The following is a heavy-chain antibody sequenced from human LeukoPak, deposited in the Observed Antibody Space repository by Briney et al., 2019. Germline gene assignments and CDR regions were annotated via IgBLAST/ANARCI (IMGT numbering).Heavy chain of an antibody. CDR1: GGTFSSYA. CDR2: IIPIFGTA. Sequence: SVKVSCKASGGTFSSYAVSWVRQAPGRGLEWMGGIIPIFGTANYAQKFQGRVTITADKSTSTAYMELSSLRSEDTAVYYCARISGAGTASHFDYWGQGTLVTVSS. V-gene: IGHV1-69*06. D-gene: IGHD6-19*01. CDR3: ARISGAGTASHFDY. J-gene: IGHJ4*02.